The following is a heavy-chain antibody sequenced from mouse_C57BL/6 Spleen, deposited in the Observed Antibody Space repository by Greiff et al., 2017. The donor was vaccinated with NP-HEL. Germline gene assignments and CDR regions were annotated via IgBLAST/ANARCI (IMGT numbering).Heavy chain of an antibody. D-gene: IGHD2-2*01. J-gene: IGHJ1*03. CDR1: GFTFSDYG. Sequence: EVHLVESGGGLVKPGGSLKLSCAASGFTFSDYGMHWVRQAPEKGLEWVAYISSGSSTIYYADTVKGRFTISRDNAKNTLFLQMTSLRSEDTAMYYCARNYYGYFYWYFDVWGTGTTVTVSS. CDR2: ISSGSSTI. CDR3: ARNYYGYFYWYFDV. V-gene: IGHV5-17*01.